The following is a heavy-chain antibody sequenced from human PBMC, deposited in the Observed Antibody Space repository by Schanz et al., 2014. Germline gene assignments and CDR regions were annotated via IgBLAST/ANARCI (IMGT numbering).Heavy chain of an antibody. CDR3: ARAKRFGDMDV. J-gene: IGHJ6*02. V-gene: IGHV1-18*04. CDR1: GYTFTSDS. CDR2: ISAYNGHT. Sequence: QEQLVQSGAEVRKPGASVKVSCKASGYTFTSDSMHWVRQAPGQGLEWMGWISAYNGHTDYAQKLQGRVTLTTDTATSTAYMELRNLRSDDTAVYYCARAKRFGDMDVWGQGTTVTVS. D-gene: IGHD3-10*01.